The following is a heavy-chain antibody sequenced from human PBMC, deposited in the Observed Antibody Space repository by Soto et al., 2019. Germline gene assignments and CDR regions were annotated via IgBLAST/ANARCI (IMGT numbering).Heavy chain of an antibody. CDR2: ITSSSSYI. CDR1: GFTFSLYS. CDR3: VRARSTDSRPDY. V-gene: IGHV3-21*01. J-gene: IGHJ4*02. Sequence: GSLRLSCAAPGFTFSLYSMIWVRQAPGKGLEWVASITSSSSYIYYEDSLKGRFTISRDNAKNSLFLQLDSLRAEDTAVYFCVRARSTDSRPDYWGQGTLVTVSS. D-gene: IGHD3-22*01.